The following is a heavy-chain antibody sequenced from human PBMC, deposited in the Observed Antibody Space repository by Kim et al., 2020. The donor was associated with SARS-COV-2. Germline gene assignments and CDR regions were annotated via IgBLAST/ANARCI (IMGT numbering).Heavy chain of an antibody. V-gene: IGHV3-33*01. CDR1: GFTFSSYG. D-gene: IGHD2-2*02. CDR2: IWYDGSNK. CDR3: ARGGACSSTSCYTSYFD. J-gene: IGHJ4*03. Sequence: GGSLRLSCAASGFTFSSYGMHWVRQAPGKGLEWVVVIWYDGSNKYYADSVKGRFTISRDNSKNTLYLQMNSLRAEDTAVYYCARGGACSSTSCYTSYFD.